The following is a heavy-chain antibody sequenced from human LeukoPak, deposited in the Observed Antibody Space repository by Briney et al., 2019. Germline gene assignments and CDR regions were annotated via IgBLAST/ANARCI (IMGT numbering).Heavy chain of an antibody. Sequence: SETLSLTCTVSGGSLSSYYWSWLRQPPGKGLEWIGYIYYSGSTNYNPSLTSRVTISVDTSKNQFSLKLSSVTAADTAVYYCAGGPMNYDFWSGYYRPYYYYYYMDVWGKGTTVTVSS. CDR2: IYYSGST. V-gene: IGHV4-59*01. CDR1: GGSLSSYY. D-gene: IGHD3-3*01. CDR3: AGGPMNYDFWSGYYRPYYYYYYMDV. J-gene: IGHJ6*03.